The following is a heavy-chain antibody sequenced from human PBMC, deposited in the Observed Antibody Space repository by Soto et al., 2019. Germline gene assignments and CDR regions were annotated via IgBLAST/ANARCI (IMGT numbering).Heavy chain of an antibody. Sequence: NPGGSLRLSCAASGFTFTRYSMNWVRQAPGKGLEWVASISSTTNYIYYGESLKGRLTISGDNAKNSMYLKMNTLRAEDTAVYYCARESEDLYSNLDYWGQGALVTVSS. CDR1: GFTFTRYS. CDR3: ARESEDLYSNLDY. CDR2: ISSTTNYI. J-gene: IGHJ4*02. V-gene: IGHV3-21*06. D-gene: IGHD2-15*01.